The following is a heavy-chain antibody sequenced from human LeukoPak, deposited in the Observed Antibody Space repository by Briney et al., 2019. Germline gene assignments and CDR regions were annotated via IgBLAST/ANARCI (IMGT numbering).Heavy chain of an antibody. V-gene: IGHV5-51*01. CDR3: ARRSTVTYYGMDV. D-gene: IGHD4-17*01. Sequence: GESLKISCKGSGYSFTSYWIGWVGQMPGKGLEWMGIIYPGDSDTRYSPSFQGQVTISADKSISTAYLQWSSLKASDTAMYYCARRSTVTYYGMDVWGQGTTVTVSS. CDR2: IYPGDSDT. CDR1: GYSFTSYW. J-gene: IGHJ6*02.